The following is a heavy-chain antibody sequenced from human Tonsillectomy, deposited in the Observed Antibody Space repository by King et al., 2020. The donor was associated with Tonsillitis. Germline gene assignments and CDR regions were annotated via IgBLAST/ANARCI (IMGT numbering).Heavy chain of an antibody. Sequence: VQLVESGGGLVQPGVSLKLSCAASGFTFSSYEMNWVRQAPGKGLEWVSYITSSGSKIYYADSVKGRFTISRDNAKNTLSLQMNSLRAEDTAVYYCARENSSSGFHYYGMDVWGQGTTVTVSS. J-gene: IGHJ6*02. CDR3: ARENSSSGFHYYGMDV. V-gene: IGHV3-48*03. CDR1: GFTFSSYE. CDR2: ITSSGSKI. D-gene: IGHD3-22*01.